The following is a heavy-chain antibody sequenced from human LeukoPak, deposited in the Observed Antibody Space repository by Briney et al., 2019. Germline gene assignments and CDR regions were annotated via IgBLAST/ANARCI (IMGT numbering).Heavy chain of an antibody. V-gene: IGHV3-53*05. CDR2: IYSGGST. CDR3: AKEGGYCSGGSCYSRYYYYMDV. Sequence: GGSLRLSCAASGFTVSSNYMSWVRQAPGKGLEWVSVIYSGGSTYYADSVKGRFTISRDNSKNTLYLQMNSLRAEDTAVYYCAKEGGYCSGGSCYSRYYYYMDVWGKGTTVTVSS. D-gene: IGHD2-15*01. J-gene: IGHJ6*03. CDR1: GFTVSSNY.